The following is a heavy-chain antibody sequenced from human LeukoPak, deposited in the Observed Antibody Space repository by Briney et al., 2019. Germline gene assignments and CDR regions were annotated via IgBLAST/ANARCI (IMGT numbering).Heavy chain of an antibody. CDR1: GGSISSGGYY. Sequence: SETLSLTCTVSGGSISSGGYYWSWIRQPVGKGLEWIGRIYTSGSTNYNPSLKSRVTISVDTSKNQFSLKLSSVTAADTAVYYCARILGRWRVFGYFDYWGQGTLVTVSS. D-gene: IGHD3-10*02. CDR3: ARILGRWRVFGYFDY. J-gene: IGHJ4*02. V-gene: IGHV4-61*02. CDR2: IYTSGST.